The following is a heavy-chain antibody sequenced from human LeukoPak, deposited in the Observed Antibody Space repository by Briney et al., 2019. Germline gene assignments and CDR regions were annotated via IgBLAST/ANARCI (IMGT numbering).Heavy chain of an antibody. CDR1: GFTFSSYA. CDR3: AKDMAITIFGVVTRPDY. Sequence: GGSLRLSCAASGFTFSSYAMSWVRQAPGKGLEWVSAISGSGGSTYYADSVKGRFTISRDNSKNTLYLQMNSLRAEDTAVYYCAKDMAITIFGVVTRPDYWGQGTLVTVSS. CDR2: ISGSGGST. D-gene: IGHD3-3*01. J-gene: IGHJ4*02. V-gene: IGHV3-23*01.